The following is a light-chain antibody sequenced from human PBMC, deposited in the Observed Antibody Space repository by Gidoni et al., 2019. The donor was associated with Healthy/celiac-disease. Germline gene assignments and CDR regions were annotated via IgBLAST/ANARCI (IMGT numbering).Light chain of an antibody. CDR2: VNS. CDR3: QSYDSSLSGSVV. CDR1: SSTIGAGYD. Sequence: QSVLTQPPSVSGAPGQRVTIYCTGSSSTIGAGYDVHWYQQLPGTAPKLLIYVNSNRPSGFPDRFSGSKSGTSASLAITGLQAEDEADYYCQSYDSSLSGSVVFGGGTKLTVL. J-gene: IGLJ2*01. V-gene: IGLV1-40*01.